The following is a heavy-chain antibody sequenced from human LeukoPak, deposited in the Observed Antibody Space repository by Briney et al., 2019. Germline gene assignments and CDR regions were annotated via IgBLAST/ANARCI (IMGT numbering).Heavy chain of an antibody. Sequence: SSETLSLTCTVSGGSISSYHWTWIRQPPGKGLEWIGSIYYSGSTYYNPSLKSRVTISVDTSKNQFSLKLSSVTAADTAVYYCARHVSRTAMVRFDIWGQGTMVTVSS. CDR3: ARHVSRTAMVRFDI. V-gene: IGHV4-39*01. J-gene: IGHJ3*02. CDR1: GGSISSYH. CDR2: IYYSGST. D-gene: IGHD5-18*01.